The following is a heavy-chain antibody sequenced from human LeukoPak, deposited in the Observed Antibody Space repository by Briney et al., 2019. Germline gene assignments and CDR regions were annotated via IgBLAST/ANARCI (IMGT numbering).Heavy chain of an antibody. CDR2: ISGNGGTT. CDR1: GFTFSNYA. V-gene: IGHV3-23*01. D-gene: IGHD1-20*01. Sequence: GGSLRLSCAASGFTFSNYAMSWVRQAPGKGLEWVSGISGNGGTTHYADSVQGRFTIYRDNSKKTLYLKMNSLRAEDTAMYYCATEIYNWSDGPIDYWGQGTLVTVSS. CDR3: ATEIYNWSDGPIDY. J-gene: IGHJ4*02.